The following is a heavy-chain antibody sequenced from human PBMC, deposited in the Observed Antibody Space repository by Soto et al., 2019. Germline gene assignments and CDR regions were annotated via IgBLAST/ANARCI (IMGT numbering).Heavy chain of an antibody. V-gene: IGHV1-8*01. J-gene: IGHJ3*02. Sequence: ASVKVSCKASGYTFTRYDINWGRQATGQGLERMGWMNPNSGNTGYAQKFQGRVTMTRNTSISTAYMELSSLRSEDTAVYYCARTYYDFWSGYNRGAFDIWGQGTMVTVSS. CDR3: ARTYYDFWSGYNRGAFDI. CDR1: GYTFTRYD. CDR2: MNPNSGNT. D-gene: IGHD3-3*01.